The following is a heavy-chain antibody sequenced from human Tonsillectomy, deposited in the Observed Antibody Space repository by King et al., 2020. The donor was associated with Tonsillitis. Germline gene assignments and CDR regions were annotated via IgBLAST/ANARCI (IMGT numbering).Heavy chain of an antibody. V-gene: IGHV3-64D*06. CDR2: ISSKGGNT. J-gene: IGHJ4*02. CDR1: GFTFSSYA. D-gene: IGHD1-26*01. CDR3: VKDLGSPGDYFDY. Sequence: VQLVESGGGLVQPGGSLRLSCSASGFTFSSYAMHWVRQAPGRGLEYVSVISSKGGNTHYADSVKGRFTISRDNSKNTLYLQMSSLRAEDTAVYYCVKDLGSPGDYFDYWGQGTLVTVSS.